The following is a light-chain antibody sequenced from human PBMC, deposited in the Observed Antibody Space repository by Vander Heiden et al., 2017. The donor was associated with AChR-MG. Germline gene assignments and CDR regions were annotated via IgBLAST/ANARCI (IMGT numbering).Light chain of an antibody. J-gene: IGKJ5*01. Sequence: DIHMTQSPSTLSASVGDRVPIPCRARQSVSSWLTSYRQNPGKAPKILIDKASRLDTGVPSRFSGSGSGTEFTLTISIRQPEDFGTYYCQQESSFPVTFGQRTRLDIK. CDR2: KAS. V-gene: IGKV1-5*03. CDR1: QSVSSW. CDR3: QQESSFPVT.